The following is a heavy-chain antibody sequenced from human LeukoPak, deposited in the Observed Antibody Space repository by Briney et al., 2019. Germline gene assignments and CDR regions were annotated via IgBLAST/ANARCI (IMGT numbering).Heavy chain of an antibody. CDR2: IVVGSGNT. J-gene: IGHJ2*01. D-gene: IGHD2-15*01. CDR1: GCTFTSSA. CDR3: GAVKAYCSGGSCYIKGFDL. V-gene: IGHV1-58*02. Sequence: GTSVKVSCKASGCTFTSSAMQWVRQARGQRLEWIGWIVVGSGNTNYAQKFQERVTITRDMSTTTAYMELSSLRSEDTAVYYCGAVKAYCSGGSCYIKGFDLWGRGTLVTVSS.